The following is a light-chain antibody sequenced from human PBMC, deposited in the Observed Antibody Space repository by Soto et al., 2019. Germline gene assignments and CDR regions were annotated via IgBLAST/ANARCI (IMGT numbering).Light chain of an antibody. V-gene: IGKV3-11*01. CDR1: QSFSSY. CDR3: QQSSNWLGT. Sequence: EIVLTQSPATLSLSPGERATLSCRASQSFSSYLAWYQQKPGQAPRLLIYDASNRATGIPARFSGSGSGTDFTLTISSLEPEDFEVYYCQQSSNWLGTFGQGTKLEIK. CDR2: DAS. J-gene: IGKJ2*01.